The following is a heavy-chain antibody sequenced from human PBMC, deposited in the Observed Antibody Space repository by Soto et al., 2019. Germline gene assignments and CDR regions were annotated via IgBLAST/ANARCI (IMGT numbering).Heavy chain of an antibody. V-gene: IGHV2-70*11. Sequence: SGPTLVNPTQTLTLTCTFSGFSLSTSGMCVSWIRQPPGKALEWLARIDWDDDKYYSTSLKTRLTISKDTSKNQVVLTMTNMDPMDTATYYCARIYIAAADNYFDYWGQGTLVTVSS. D-gene: IGHD6-13*01. CDR3: ARIYIAAADNYFDY. CDR2: IDWDDDK. CDR1: GFSLSTSGMC. J-gene: IGHJ4*02.